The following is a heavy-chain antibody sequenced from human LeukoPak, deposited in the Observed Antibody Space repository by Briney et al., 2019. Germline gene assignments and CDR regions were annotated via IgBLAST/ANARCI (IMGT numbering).Heavy chain of an antibody. CDR1: GGSISGYY. D-gene: IGHD6-13*01. J-gene: IGHJ5*02. V-gene: IGHV4-59*05. Sequence: TSETLSLTCTVSGGSISGYYWSWIRQPPGKGLEWTGSIYYTGRTYYNPSLKSRVTISVDTSKNQFSLKLSSVTAADTAVYYCAQSLGSSNWIGNWFDPWGQGTLVTVSS. CDR3: AQSLGSSNWIGNWFDP. CDR2: IYYTGRT.